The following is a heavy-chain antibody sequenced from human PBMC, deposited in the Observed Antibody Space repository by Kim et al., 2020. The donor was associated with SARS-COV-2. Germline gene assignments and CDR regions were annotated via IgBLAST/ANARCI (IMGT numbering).Heavy chain of an antibody. CDR3: AREEIVATISPHFRHFDY. J-gene: IGHJ4*02. CDR2: INPSGGST. D-gene: IGHD5-12*01. V-gene: IGHV1-46*01. CDR1: GYTFTSYY. Sequence: ASVKVSCKASGYTFTSYYMHWVRQAPGQGLEWMGIINPSGGSTSYAQKFQGRVTMTRDTSTSTVYMELSSLRSEDTAVYYCAREEIVATISPHFRHFDYWGQGTLVTVSS.